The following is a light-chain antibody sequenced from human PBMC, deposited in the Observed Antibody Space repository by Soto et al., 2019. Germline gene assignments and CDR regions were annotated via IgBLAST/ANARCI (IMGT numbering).Light chain of an antibody. Sequence: EIVLTQSPAILSLSPGERATLSCRASQSVSSYLDWYQQKFGQAPRLLIYDASNRATGIPARFSGSGSGTDFTLTINSLEPEDFAVYYCQHRSNWPWTFGQGTKVEIK. CDR3: QHRSNWPWT. V-gene: IGKV3-11*01. CDR1: QSVSSY. J-gene: IGKJ1*01. CDR2: DAS.